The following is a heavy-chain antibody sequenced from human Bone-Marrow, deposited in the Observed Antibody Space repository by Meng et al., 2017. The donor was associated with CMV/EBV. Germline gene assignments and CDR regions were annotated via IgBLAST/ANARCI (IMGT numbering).Heavy chain of an antibody. Sequence: ASVKVSCKASGYTCSSYGISWVRQAPGQGLEWMGWISAYNGNTNYAQKLQGRVTMTTNTATSTAYMALRSLRSDDTAVYYCARTKFGELGAYYFDYWGQGTLVTVSS. D-gene: IGHD3-10*01. CDR1: GYTCSSYG. CDR3: ARTKFGELGAYYFDY. J-gene: IGHJ4*02. V-gene: IGHV1-18*01. CDR2: ISAYNGNT.